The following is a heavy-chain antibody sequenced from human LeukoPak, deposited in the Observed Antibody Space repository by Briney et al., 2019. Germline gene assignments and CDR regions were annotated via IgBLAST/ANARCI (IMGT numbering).Heavy chain of an antibody. CDR1: GLTFSTSG. V-gene: IGHV3-21*06. CDR3: ATETNGRHYDY. CDR2: IGPTGYDR. D-gene: IGHD1-14*01. Sequence: PGGSLRLSCTASGLTFSTSGFNWVRQAPGKGLEWVASIGPTGYDRYHADSIKGRFTISRDNANNFLYLQMNSLRAEDTAVYYCATETNGRHYDYWGQGTLLTVSS. J-gene: IGHJ4*02.